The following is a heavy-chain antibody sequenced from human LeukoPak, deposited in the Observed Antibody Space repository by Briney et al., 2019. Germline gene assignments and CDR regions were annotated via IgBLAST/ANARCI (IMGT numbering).Heavy chain of an antibody. CDR3: ARDSPLYSSGFAQIDY. Sequence: GASVKVSCKASGGTFSSYAISWVRQAPGQGLEWMGRIIPILGIANYAQKFQGRVTITADKSTSTAYMELSSLRSEDTAVYYCARDSPLYSSGFAQIDYWGQGTLVTVSS. V-gene: IGHV1-69*04. CDR2: IIPILGIA. D-gene: IGHD6-19*01. J-gene: IGHJ4*02. CDR1: GGTFSSYA.